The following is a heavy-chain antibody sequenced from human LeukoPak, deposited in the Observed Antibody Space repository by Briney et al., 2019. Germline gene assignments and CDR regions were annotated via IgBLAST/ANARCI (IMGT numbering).Heavy chain of an antibody. V-gene: IGHV1-69*04. D-gene: IGHD4/OR15-4a*01. J-gene: IGHJ4*02. CDR1: GGTFSSYA. Sequence: SVKVSCKASGGTFSSYAISWVRQAPGQGLEWMGRIIPILGIANYAQKFQGRVTITADKSTSTAYMELSSLRSEDTAVYYCARGIVSAKGHFDYWGQGTLVTVSS. CDR3: ARGIVSAKGHFDY. CDR2: IIPILGIA.